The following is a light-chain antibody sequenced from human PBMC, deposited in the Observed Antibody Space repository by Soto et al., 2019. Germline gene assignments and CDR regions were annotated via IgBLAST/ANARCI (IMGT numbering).Light chain of an antibody. V-gene: IGLV3-25*03. Sequence: SYELTQPPSVSVSPGQTARITCSGDALPKQHAYWYQQKPGQAPVLVIYKDSERPSGIPERFSGSSSGTTVTLTISGVQAEDEADYCCQSADSSGTYVVFGGGTKLTVL. CDR1: ALPKQH. CDR2: KDS. J-gene: IGLJ2*01. CDR3: QSADSSGTYVV.